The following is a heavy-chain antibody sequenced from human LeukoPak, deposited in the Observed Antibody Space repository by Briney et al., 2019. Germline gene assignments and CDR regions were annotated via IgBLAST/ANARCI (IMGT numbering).Heavy chain of an antibody. CDR2: IYHSGST. CDR3: ARERASDV. CDR1: GDSIGSSNW. V-gene: IGHV4-4*02. J-gene: IGHJ3*01. Sequence: PSETLSLTCAVSGDSIGSSNWWSWVRQPPGKGLEWIEEIYHSGSTTYNPSLKSRVTISVDKSRNHFSLKLSSVTAADTAVYYCARERASDVWGQGTMVTVSS.